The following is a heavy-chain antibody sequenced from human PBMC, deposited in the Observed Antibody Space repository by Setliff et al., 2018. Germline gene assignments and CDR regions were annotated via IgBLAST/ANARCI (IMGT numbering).Heavy chain of an antibody. CDR1: GFTFSSYT. V-gene: IGHV3-48*01. J-gene: IGHJ6*03. CDR3: ARGAYYYDSSGYYGYYYYYMDV. D-gene: IGHD3-22*01. Sequence: GGSLRLSCAAPGFTFSSYTINWVRQAPGKGLEWVSYISSSSSTIYYADSVKGRFTISRDNAKNSLYLQMNSLRAEDTAVYYCARGAYYYDSSGYYGYYYYYMDVWGKGTTVTVSS. CDR2: ISSSSSTI.